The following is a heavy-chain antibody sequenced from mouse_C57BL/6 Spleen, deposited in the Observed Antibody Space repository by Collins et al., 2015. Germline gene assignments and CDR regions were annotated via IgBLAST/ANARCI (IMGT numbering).Heavy chain of an antibody. D-gene: IGHD2-3*01. CDR1: GYSFTDYY. J-gene: IGHJ4*01. CDR2: INPYNGAT. V-gene: IGHV1-18*01. CDR3: ARSPDGYFYAMDY. Sequence: EVHLQQSGPELVKPGASVKISCKASGYSFTDYYMHWVKQSHVKSLEWIGRINPYNGATTYNQSFKDKASLTVDESSSTAYMELHSLTSEDSSVYYCARSPDGYFYAMDYWGQGTSVTVSS.